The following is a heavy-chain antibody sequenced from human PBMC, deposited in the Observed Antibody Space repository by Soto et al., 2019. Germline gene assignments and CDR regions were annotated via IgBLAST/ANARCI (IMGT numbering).Heavy chain of an antibody. Sequence: QVQLAESGGGVVQPGRSLRLSCAASGFTFSSYAMHWVRQAPGKGLEWVAVISYDGSNKYYADSVKGRFTISRDNSKNTLYLQMNSLRAEDTAVYYCARGRIAVAPYYYYGMDVWGQGTTVTVSS. CDR1: GFTFSSYA. J-gene: IGHJ6*02. CDR3: ARGRIAVAPYYYYGMDV. D-gene: IGHD6-19*01. V-gene: IGHV3-30-3*01. CDR2: ISYDGSNK.